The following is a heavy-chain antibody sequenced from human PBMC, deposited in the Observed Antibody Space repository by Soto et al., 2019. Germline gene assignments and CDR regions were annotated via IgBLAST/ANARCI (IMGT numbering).Heavy chain of an antibody. CDR1: GYSFTDYH. D-gene: IGHD2-8*01. V-gene: IGHV1-2*04. Sequence: ASVKVSCKASGYSFTDYHIHWVRQAPGQGLEWLGRINPTSGGTSTAQKFQGWVTMTTDTSISTASMELTRLTSDDTAIYYCARGDSTDCSNRVCSFFYNHDMDVWGQGTTVTVSS. J-gene: IGHJ6*02. CDR2: INPTSGGT. CDR3: ARGDSTDCSNRVCSFFYNHDMDV.